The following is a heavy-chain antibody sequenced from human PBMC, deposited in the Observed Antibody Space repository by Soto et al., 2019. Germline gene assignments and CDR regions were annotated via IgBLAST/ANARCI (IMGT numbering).Heavy chain of an antibody. J-gene: IGHJ1*01. D-gene: IGHD3-22*01. CDR3: ARHRDDSSGYPAEYFQH. CDR1: GGSISSSSYY. Sequence: SENLSLTCTVSGGSISSSSYYWGWIRQPPGKGLEWIGSIYYSGSTYYNPSLKSRVTISVDTSKNQFSLKLSSVTAADTAVYYCARHRDDSSGYPAEYFQHWCQGTLV. CDR2: IYYSGST. V-gene: IGHV4-39*01.